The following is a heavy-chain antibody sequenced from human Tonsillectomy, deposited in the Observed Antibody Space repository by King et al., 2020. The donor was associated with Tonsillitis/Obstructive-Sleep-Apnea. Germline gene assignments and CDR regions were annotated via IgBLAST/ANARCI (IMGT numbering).Heavy chain of an antibody. CDR2: ISGSGGSP. Sequence: VQLVESGGGLVQPGGSLRLSCAASGFTFSSYAMSWVRQAPGKGLEWVSAISGSGGSPYYADSVKGRFTISRENSKNTLYLQMNSLRAEDTAVYYCAKYLRSSSTVLQVDYWGQGTLVTVSS. CDR3: AKYLRSSSTVLQVDY. V-gene: IGHV3-23*04. D-gene: IGHD3-10*01. CDR1: GFTFSSYA. J-gene: IGHJ4*02.